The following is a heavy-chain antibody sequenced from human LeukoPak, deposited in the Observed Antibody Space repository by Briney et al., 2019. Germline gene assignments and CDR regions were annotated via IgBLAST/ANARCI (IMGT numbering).Heavy chain of an antibody. CDR1: GYTFIGYY. D-gene: IGHD3-3*01. J-gene: IGHJ5*02. V-gene: IGHV1-2*02. CDR2: MIPNSGGP. Sequence: ASVKVSCKASGYTFIGYYVHWVRQAPGQGLEWMGWMIPNSGGPNYAQKFQGRVTMTRGTSISTAYMELNRLTSDDTAVYYCARVGYDFWSGYYPLDPWGQGTLVTVSS. CDR3: ARVGYDFWSGYYPLDP.